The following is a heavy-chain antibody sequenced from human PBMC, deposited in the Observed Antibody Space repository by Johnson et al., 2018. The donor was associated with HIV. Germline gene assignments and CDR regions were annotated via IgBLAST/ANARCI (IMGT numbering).Heavy chain of an antibody. D-gene: IGHD4-17*01. V-gene: IGHV3-11*04. Sequence: QVQLVESVGGLVKPVGSLRLSCAASGFPFSDYYMTWIRQTPGKGLECLAYISTSGSSIYYTASVKARVTISRDNAKNSLFLQMNSLRAEDTAVYYCARDATPWGRDYVGYAFDLWGQGTMVTVSS. J-gene: IGHJ3*01. CDR1: GFPFSDYY. CDR2: ISTSGSSI. CDR3: ARDATPWGRDYVGYAFDL.